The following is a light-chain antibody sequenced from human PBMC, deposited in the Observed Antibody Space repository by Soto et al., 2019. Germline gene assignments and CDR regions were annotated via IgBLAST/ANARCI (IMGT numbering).Light chain of an antibody. CDR1: SSDVGG. CDR3: SSYTSSSTRV. J-gene: IGLJ1*01. V-gene: IGLV2-14*01. CDR2: DVS. Sequence: QSALTQPASVSGSPGQSITISCTGTSSDVGGVSWYQQHPGKAPKLMIYDVSNRPSGVSNRFSGSKSGNTASLTISGLQAEAEADYYCSSYTSSSTRVFGTGTKLTVL.